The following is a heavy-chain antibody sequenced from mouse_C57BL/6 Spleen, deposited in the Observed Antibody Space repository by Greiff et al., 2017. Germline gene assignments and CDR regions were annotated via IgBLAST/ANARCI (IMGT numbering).Heavy chain of an antibody. CDR1: GYTFTSYW. Sequence: VQLQQPGAELVRPGSSVKLSCKASGYTFTSYWMHWVKQRPIQGLEWIGNIDPSDSETHYNQKFKDKATLTVDKSSSTAYMQLSSLTSEDSAVYYCARCHYYGSSYFDYWGQGTTLTVSS. CDR3: ARCHYYGSSYFDY. CDR2: IDPSDSET. J-gene: IGHJ2*01. V-gene: IGHV1-52*01. D-gene: IGHD1-1*01.